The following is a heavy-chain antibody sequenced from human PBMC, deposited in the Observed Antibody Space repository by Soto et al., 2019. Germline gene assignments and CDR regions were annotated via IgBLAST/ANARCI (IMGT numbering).Heavy chain of an antibody. Sequence: EVQLLESGGDLVQPGGSLRLSCAASGFTFSTYAMSWVRQAPGKGLEWVSRIGGSGGSISYADSVQGRFTLSRDNSKNTLYLQMNSLRAKDTAVYYCASSGYSLNSAFEIWGQGTMVTVSS. D-gene: IGHD5-18*01. CDR3: ASSGYSLNSAFEI. V-gene: IGHV3-23*01. CDR1: GFTFSTYA. J-gene: IGHJ3*02. CDR2: IGGSGGSI.